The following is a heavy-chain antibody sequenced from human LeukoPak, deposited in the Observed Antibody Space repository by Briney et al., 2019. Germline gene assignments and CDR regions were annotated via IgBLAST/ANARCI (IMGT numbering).Heavy chain of an antibody. J-gene: IGHJ3*02. Sequence: GGSLRLSCAASGFTFSSYAMSWVRQAPGKGLEWVSAISGSGGSTYYADSVKGRFTISRDNSKNTLYLQMNSLRAEDTAVYYCAKDDGAYCGGDCYSCAFDIWGQGTMVTVSS. V-gene: IGHV3-23*01. CDR1: GFTFSSYA. CDR2: ISGSGGST. CDR3: AKDDGAYCGGDCYSCAFDI. D-gene: IGHD2-21*02.